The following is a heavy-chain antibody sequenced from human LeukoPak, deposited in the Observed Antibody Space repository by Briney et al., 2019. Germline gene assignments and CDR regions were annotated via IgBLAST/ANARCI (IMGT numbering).Heavy chain of an antibody. Sequence: PGGSLRLSCAASGFTFSSYSMSWVRQAPGKGLEWVSSISSSSSYIYYADSVKGRFTISRDNAKNTLYLQMNSLRAEDTAVYYCARAPAAEIDYWGQGTLVTVSS. CDR3: ARAPAAEIDY. CDR1: GFTFSSYS. J-gene: IGHJ4*02. V-gene: IGHV3-21*01. D-gene: IGHD6-13*01. CDR2: ISSSSSYI.